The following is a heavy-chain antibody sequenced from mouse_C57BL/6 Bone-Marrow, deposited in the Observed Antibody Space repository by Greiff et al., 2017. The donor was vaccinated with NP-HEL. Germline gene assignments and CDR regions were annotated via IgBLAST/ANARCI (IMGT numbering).Heavy chain of an antibody. J-gene: IGHJ3*01. Sequence: QVQLQQPGAELVRPGSSVKLSCKASGYTFTSYWMDWVKQRPGQGLEWIGNIYPSDSETHYNQKFKDKATLTVDKSSSTAYMQLSSLTSEDSAVYYCARGGYASSFSWFAYWGQGTLVTVSA. D-gene: IGHD3-1*01. V-gene: IGHV1-61*01. CDR2: IYPSDSET. CDR1: GYTFTSYW. CDR3: ARGGYASSFSWFAY.